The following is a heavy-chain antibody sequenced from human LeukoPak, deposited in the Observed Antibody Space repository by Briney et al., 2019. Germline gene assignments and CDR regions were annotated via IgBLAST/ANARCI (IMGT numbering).Heavy chain of an antibody. CDR3: ARDQAAFWRGPHYYYYGMDV. J-gene: IGHJ6*02. Sequence: PGGSLRLSCAASGFTFSDYYMSWIRQAPGKGLEWVSYISSSGSTIYYADSVKGRFTISRDNAKNSLYLQMNSLRAEDTAVYYCARDQAAFWRGPHYYYYGMDVWGQGTTVTVSS. V-gene: IGHV3-11*01. CDR2: ISSSGSTI. D-gene: IGHD3-3*01. CDR1: GFTFSDYY.